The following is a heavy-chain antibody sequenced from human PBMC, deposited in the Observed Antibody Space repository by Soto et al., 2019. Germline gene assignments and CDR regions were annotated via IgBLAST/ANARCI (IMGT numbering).Heavy chain of an antibody. J-gene: IGHJ5*02. V-gene: IGHV4-39*01. CDR3: ARPREEYSSYSSGFDP. CDR2: IYYSGST. CDR1: GGSISSSSYY. D-gene: IGHD6-6*01. Sequence: SETLSLTCTVSGGSISSSSYYWGWIRQPPGKGLEWIGSIYYSGSTYYNPSLKSRVTISVDTSKNQFSLKLSSVTAADTAVYYCARPREEYSSYSSGFDPWGQGTLVTVSS.